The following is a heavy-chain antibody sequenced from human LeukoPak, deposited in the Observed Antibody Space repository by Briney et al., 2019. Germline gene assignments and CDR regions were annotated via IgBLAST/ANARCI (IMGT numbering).Heavy chain of an antibody. CDR3: ARARNDYDTSSFSALDY. J-gene: IGHJ4*02. D-gene: IGHD3-22*01. CDR1: GFTFSSYG. Sequence: GGSLRLSCAASGFTFSSYGMHWVRQAPGKGLEWVAVIWYDGSNKYYADSVKGRFTISRDNSKNTLYLQINSLRAEDTAVYYCARARNDYDTSSFSALDYWGQGTLVTVSS. V-gene: IGHV3-33*01. CDR2: IWYDGSNK.